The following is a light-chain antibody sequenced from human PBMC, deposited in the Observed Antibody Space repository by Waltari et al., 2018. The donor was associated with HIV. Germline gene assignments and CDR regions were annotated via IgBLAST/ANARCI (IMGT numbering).Light chain of an antibody. CDR2: YDS. J-gene: IGLJ2*01. CDR3: EVWDETRNRVV. V-gene: IGLV3-21*04. CDR1: GMGTKS. Sequence: YVLTQPPSVSVAQGKTATITCEGDGMGTKSVHWYQQKSGQAPQLIIYYDSDRPSGIPERFSGSNSGSAATLTISRVEDGDEADYYCEVWDETRNRVVFGGGTKLFAL.